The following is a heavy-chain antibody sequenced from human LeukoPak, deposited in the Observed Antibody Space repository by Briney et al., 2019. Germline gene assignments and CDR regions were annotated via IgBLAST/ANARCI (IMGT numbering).Heavy chain of an antibody. Sequence: GGSXXXXXXXXXXTFXXYXMXWVRQAPGKGLEWVSAISGSGATTYYADSVKGRFTISRDKSNNTLYLQMNSLRAEDTAVYYCAKDYAYYYGSGIGGFDYWGQGTLVTVSS. CDR3: AKDYAYYYGSGIGGFDY. CDR2: ISGSGATT. D-gene: IGHD3-10*01. V-gene: IGHV3-23*01. CDR1: XXTFXXYX. J-gene: IGHJ4*02.